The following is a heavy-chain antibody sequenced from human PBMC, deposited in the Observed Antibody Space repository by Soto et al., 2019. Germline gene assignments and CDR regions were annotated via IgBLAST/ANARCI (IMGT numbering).Heavy chain of an antibody. CDR2: IHYSGNT. J-gene: IGHJ4*02. V-gene: IGHV4-31*03. D-gene: IGHD3-10*02. CDR1: GGSISSGGYY. Sequence: QVQLQESGPGLVKSSQTLSLSCTVSGGSISSGGYYWTWLRQHPGKGLEWIGDIHYSGNTYYNPSLKSRVTISLDTSKNQFSLKLSSVTAADTAMYYCARLSSGERLNFDYWGQGTLVTVSS. CDR3: ARLSSGERLNFDY.